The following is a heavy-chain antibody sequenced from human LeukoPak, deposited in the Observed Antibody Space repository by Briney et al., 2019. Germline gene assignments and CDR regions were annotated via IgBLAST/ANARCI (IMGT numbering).Heavy chain of an antibody. CDR2: ISAYNGNT. V-gene: IGHV1-18*01. CDR3: ARDLYYGSGSPIRYGMDV. CDR1: GYTFTSYG. Sequence: ASVKVSCKASGYTFTSYGISWVRQAPGQGLEWMGWISAYNGNTNYAQKLQGRVTMTTDTSTSTAYMELRSLRSDDTAVYYCARDLYYGSGSPIRYGMDVWGQGTTVTVSS. D-gene: IGHD3-10*01. J-gene: IGHJ6*02.